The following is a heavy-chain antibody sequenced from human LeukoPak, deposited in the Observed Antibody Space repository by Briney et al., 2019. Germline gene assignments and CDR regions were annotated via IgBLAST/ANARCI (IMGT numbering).Heavy chain of an antibody. Sequence: GGSLRLSCAASGFTFSSYEMNWVRQAPGKGLEWVSYISSSGSTIHYADSVKGRFTISRDNAKNSLYLQMNSLRTEDAAVYYCARSSAIAVAIYHYYYMDLWGKGTTVTVSS. CDR2: ISSSGSTI. D-gene: IGHD6-13*01. J-gene: IGHJ6*03. CDR1: GFTFSSYE. CDR3: ARSSAIAVAIYHYYYMDL. V-gene: IGHV3-48*03.